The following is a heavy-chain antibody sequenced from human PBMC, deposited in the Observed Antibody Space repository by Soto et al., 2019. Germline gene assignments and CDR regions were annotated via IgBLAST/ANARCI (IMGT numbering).Heavy chain of an antibody. D-gene: IGHD5-12*01. J-gene: IGHJ4*02. V-gene: IGHV1-2*02. CDR2: INPNNGDT. CDR3: ARHSGYDYVFDY. Sequence: QVQLVQSGAEVKKPGASVKFSCKASGYTFTGYYIHWVRQAPGQGLEWMGWINPNNGDTHYAQKFQGRVTMTRDTSTSTAYMELSSLRFDDTAVYYCARHSGYDYVFDYWGQGTLVTVSS. CDR1: GYTFTGYY.